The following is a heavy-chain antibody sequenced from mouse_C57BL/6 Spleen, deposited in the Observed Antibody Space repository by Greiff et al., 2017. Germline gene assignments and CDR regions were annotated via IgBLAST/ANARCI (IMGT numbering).Heavy chain of an antibody. CDR1: GYTFTSYW. CDR3: ARRYSNYFDY. V-gene: IGHV1-50*01. Sequence: QVQLQQPGAELVKPGASVKLSCKASGYTFTSYWMQWVKQRPGQGLEWIGEIDPSDSYTNYNQKFKGKATLTVDTSSSTAYMQLSSLTSEDSAVYCCARRYSNYFDYWGQGTTLTVSS. D-gene: IGHD2-5*01. CDR2: IDPSDSYT. J-gene: IGHJ2*01.